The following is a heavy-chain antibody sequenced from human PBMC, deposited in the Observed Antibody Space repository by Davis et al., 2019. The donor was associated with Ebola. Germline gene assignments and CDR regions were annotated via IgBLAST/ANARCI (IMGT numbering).Heavy chain of an antibody. D-gene: IGHD3-9*01. CDR1: GYTFTSYG. Sequence: AASVKVSCKASGYTFTSYGISWVRQAPGQGLEWMGWISTYNGHSNYAQKFQGRVTMTTDTSTSTAYMELRSLRSDDTAVYYCARTDKRSYYYYGMDVWGQGTTVTVSS. CDR3: ARTDKRSYYYYGMDV. CDR2: ISTYNGHS. V-gene: IGHV1-18*01. J-gene: IGHJ6*02.